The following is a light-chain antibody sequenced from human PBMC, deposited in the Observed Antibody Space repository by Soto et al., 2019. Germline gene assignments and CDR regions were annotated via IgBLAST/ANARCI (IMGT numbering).Light chain of an antibody. Sequence: DMKSAESRKSVAVCVGGRITITCRASQGIRNDLGWYQQKPGKAPKRLIYAASSLQSGVPSRFSCSGPETEYTLSLSCLHPEYSATSICQHPHSDPGTVGGGTKVDIK. J-gene: IGKJ4*01. CDR1: QGIRND. CDR2: AAS. V-gene: IGKV1-17*01. CDR3: QHPHSDPGT.